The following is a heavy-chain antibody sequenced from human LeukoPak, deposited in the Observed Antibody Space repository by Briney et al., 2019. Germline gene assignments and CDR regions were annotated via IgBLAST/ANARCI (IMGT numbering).Heavy chain of an antibody. CDR1: GYSISSGYY. D-gene: IGHD5-12*01. V-gene: IGHV4-38-2*02. Sequence: SETLSLTCTVSGYSISSGYYWGWIRQPPGKGLEWIGNIYHSGSSYYNPSLKSRVTISVETSKNQFSLRLSSVTAADTAVYYCASSPVSWGFGYSSTYYFDYWGQGTLVTVSS. CDR2: IYHSGSS. J-gene: IGHJ4*02. CDR3: ASSPVSWGFGYSSTYYFDY.